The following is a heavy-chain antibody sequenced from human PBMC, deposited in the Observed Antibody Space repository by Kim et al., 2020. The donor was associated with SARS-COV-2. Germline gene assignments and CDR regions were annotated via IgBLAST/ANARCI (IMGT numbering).Heavy chain of an antibody. Sequence: GGSLRLSCAASGFTFSSYGMHWVRQAPGKGLEWVAVISYDGSNKYYADSVKGRFTISRDNSKNTLYLQMNSLRAEDTAVYYCAKDRALQWLVRGSYFDYWGQGTLVTVSS. V-gene: IGHV3-30*18. CDR3: AKDRALQWLVRGSYFDY. D-gene: IGHD6-19*01. CDR2: ISYDGSNK. CDR1: GFTFSSYG. J-gene: IGHJ4*02.